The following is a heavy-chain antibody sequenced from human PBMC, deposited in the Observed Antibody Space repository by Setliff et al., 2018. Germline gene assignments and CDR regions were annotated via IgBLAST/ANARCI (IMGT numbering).Heavy chain of an antibody. CDR1: GFTFSSHW. CDR3: ARASKGLYCGSDCFYTFDS. CDR2: INQDGSET. V-gene: IGHV3-7*01. D-gene: IGHD2-21*02. Sequence: PGESLKISCAASGFTFSSHWMTWVRQAPGKGLEWVANINQDGSETYYVDSLKGRFSVSRDNGKNSLYLQMNSLRAEDTAVYYCARASKGLYCGSDCFYTFDSWGPGTLVTVS. J-gene: IGHJ4*02.